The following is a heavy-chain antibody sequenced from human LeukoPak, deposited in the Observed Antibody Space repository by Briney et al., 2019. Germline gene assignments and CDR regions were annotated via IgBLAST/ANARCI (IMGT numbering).Heavy chain of an antibody. Sequence: GRSLRLSCAASGFTFSSYAMHWVRQAPGKGLEWVAVISYDGSNKYYADSVKGRFTISRDNSMNTLYLQMNSLRTEDTAVYYCTRDYYYGSRSPNNYYGMDVWGQGTTVTVSS. CDR3: TRDYYYGSRSPNNYYGMDV. CDR2: ISYDGSNK. D-gene: IGHD3-10*01. J-gene: IGHJ6*02. V-gene: IGHV3-30-3*01. CDR1: GFTFSSYA.